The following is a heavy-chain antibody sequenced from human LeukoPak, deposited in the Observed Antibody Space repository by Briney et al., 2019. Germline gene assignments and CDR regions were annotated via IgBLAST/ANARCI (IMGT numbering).Heavy chain of an antibody. CDR1: GFTFSSYA. J-gene: IGHJ4*02. Sequence: GGSLRLSCAASGFTFSSYAMSWVRQAPGKGLEWVSAISGSGGSTYYADSVKGRFTISRDNSKNTLYLQMNSLRTEDTAVYYCAKESSGSFRKYYFDYWGQGTLVTVSS. CDR3: AKESSGSFRKYYFDY. D-gene: IGHD3-10*01. CDR2: ISGSGGST. V-gene: IGHV3-23*01.